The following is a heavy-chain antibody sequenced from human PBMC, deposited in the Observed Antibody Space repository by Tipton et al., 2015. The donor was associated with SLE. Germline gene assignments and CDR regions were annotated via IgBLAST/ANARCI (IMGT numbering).Heavy chain of an antibody. CDR3: ARYYYDASGVTLFDY. CDR2: IYHTGST. CDR1: GGSISSGTYS. Sequence: TLSLTCTVSGGSISSGTYSWSWIRQPPGKGLEWIGYIYHTGSTYSNPSLKSRVTISEDRSKNQFSLKLSSVTAADTAVYYCARYYYDASGVTLFDYWGQGTLVTVSS. J-gene: IGHJ4*02. D-gene: IGHD3-22*01. V-gene: IGHV4-30-2*01.